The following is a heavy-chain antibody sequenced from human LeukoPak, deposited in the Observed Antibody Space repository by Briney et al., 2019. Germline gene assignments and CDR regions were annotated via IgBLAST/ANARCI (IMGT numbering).Heavy chain of an antibody. CDR3: ARRDLLLFDY. CDR2: INHSGNT. CDR1: DYSISSYD. J-gene: IGHJ4*02. V-gene: IGHV4-59*08. Sequence: SETLSLTCTVSDYSISSYDWNWIRQPPGKGLEWIGFINHSGNTNYNPSLKSRVTLSVDTSKSQFSLRLSSVTAADTAVYYCARRDLLLFDYWGQGTLVTVSS. D-gene: IGHD2-15*01.